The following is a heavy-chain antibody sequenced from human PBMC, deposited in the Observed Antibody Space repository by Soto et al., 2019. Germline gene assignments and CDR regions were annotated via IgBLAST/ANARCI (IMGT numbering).Heavy chain of an antibody. CDR1: GYTFTSYG. V-gene: IGHV1-18*01. J-gene: IGHJ3*02. CDR2: VSAYNGNT. CDR3: AREGDSSGWDDAFDI. D-gene: IGHD6-19*01. Sequence: ASVKVSCKASGYTFTSYGISWVRQAPGQGLEWMGWVSAYNGNTNYAQKLQGRVTMTTDTSTSTAYMELRSLRSDDTAVYYCAREGDSSGWDDAFDIWGQGTMVTVSS.